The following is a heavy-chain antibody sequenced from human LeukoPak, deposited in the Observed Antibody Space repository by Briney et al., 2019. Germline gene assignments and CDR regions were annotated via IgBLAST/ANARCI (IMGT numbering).Heavy chain of an antibody. J-gene: IGHJ6*03. V-gene: IGHV1-8*01. D-gene: IGHD5-18*01. CDR1: GYTFTSYD. CDR2: MNPNSGNT. Sequence: ASVKVSCKASGYTFTSYDINWVRQATGQGLEWMGWMNPNSGNTGYAQKFQGRVTMTRNTSISTAYMELSSLRSEDTAVYYCARGYSYGYGYYYYYMDVWGQGTLVTVSS. CDR3: ARGYSYGYGYYYYYMDV.